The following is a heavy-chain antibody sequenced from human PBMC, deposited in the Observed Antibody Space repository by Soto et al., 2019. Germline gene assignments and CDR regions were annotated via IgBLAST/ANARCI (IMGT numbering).Heavy chain of an antibody. CDR1: GFTFDNYA. CDR2: ISWNGGSV. CDR3: AKAATSLVVASNPFDY. Sequence: ESGGGLVQPGRSLRLSCAASGFTFDNYAMHWVRQAPGTGLEWVSGISWNGGSVGYADSVKGRFTISRDNAKNSLYLQMNGLRAEDTAFYYCAKAATSLVVASNPFDYWGQGTLVTVTS. J-gene: IGHJ4*02. D-gene: IGHD2-15*01. V-gene: IGHV3-9*01.